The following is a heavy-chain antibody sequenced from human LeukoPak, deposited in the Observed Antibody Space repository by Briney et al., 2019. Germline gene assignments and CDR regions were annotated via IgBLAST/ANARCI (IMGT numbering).Heavy chain of an antibody. Sequence: SETLSLTCTVSGGSIRSSYYYWGWIRQPPGKGLEWIGSIYYSGSTYYNPSLKSRVTISVDTSKNQFSLKLSSVTAADTAVYYCARQEAVAGSDYWGQGTLVTVSS. D-gene: IGHD6-19*01. CDR1: GGSIRSSYYY. CDR2: IYYSGST. CDR3: ARQEAVAGSDY. V-gene: IGHV4-39*01. J-gene: IGHJ4*02.